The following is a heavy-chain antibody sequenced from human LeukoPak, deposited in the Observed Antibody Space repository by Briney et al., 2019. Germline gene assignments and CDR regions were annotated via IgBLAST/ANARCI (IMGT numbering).Heavy chain of an antibody. CDR3: AKTRDWFFDL. CDR1: ALPFSGYA. D-gene: IGHD2-2*01. CDR2: ISDSGTTT. Sequence: GGCLRLSCEASALPFSGYAMSWVRQAPGKGLEWVSGISDSGTTTYYADSVKGRFTISRDNSKNTLYLQLSSLRADDTALYYCAKTRDWFFDLWGRGTLVTVSS. V-gene: IGHV3-23*01. J-gene: IGHJ2*01.